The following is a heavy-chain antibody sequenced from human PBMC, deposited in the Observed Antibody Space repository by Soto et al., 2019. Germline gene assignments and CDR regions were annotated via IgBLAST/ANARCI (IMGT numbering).Heavy chain of an antibody. CDR2: ISGNSGSL. V-gene: IGHV3-9*01. CDR1: GFIFVDYA. J-gene: IGHJ6*02. CDR3: AKDRYSSSAYYYYGMDA. Sequence: SLRLSCAASGFIFVDYAMHWFRQAPGKGLEWVSVISGNSGSLGYADSVKGRFTISRDNAKNSLYLKMNSLRAEDTALYYCAKDRYSSSAYYYYGMDAWGQGTTVTVPS. D-gene: IGHD6-6*01.